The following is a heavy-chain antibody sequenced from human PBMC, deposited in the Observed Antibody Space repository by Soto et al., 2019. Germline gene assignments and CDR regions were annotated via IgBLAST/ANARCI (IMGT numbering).Heavy chain of an antibody. Sequence: WGSLRISCASSVFTFSEAWMTWVRQAPGKGLDWASAISGSGGSTYYADSVKGRFTISRDNSKNTLYLQMNSLRAEDTAVYYCAKGDIARSGRYCSSTSCPVDYWGQGTLVTVSS. CDR2: ISGSGGST. V-gene: IGHV3-23*01. CDR1: VFTFSEAW. CDR3: AKGDIARSGRYCSSTSCPVDY. D-gene: IGHD2-2*01. J-gene: IGHJ4*02.